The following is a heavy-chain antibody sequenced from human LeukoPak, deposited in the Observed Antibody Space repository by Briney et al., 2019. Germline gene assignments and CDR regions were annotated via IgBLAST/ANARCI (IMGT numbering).Heavy chain of an antibody. V-gene: IGHV1-18*01. CDR1: GYTFTSYG. Sequence: VASVKVSCKASGYTFTSYGISWVRQAPGQGLEWMGWISAYNGNTNYAQKLQGRVTMTTDTSTSTAYMELRSLRSDDTAVYYCARDRWDIVLMVYALSQTPRFDYWGQGTLVTVSS. CDR2: ISAYNGNT. CDR3: ARDRWDIVLMVYALSQTPRFDY. J-gene: IGHJ4*02. D-gene: IGHD2-8*01.